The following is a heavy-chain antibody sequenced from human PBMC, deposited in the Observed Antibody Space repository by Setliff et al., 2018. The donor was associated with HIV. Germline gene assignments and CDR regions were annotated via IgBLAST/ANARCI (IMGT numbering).Heavy chain of an antibody. CDR1: GGSISSNNW. J-gene: IGHJ5*02. Sequence: SETLSLTCTVSGGSISSNNWWGWIRQPPGKGLEWIGYIYYGGSTTYTPSLKSRVTMSVDTSKNQFSLKLSSVTALDTAVYYCARGAVAGDGWFDPWGQGTLVTVSS. V-gene: IGHV4-28*06. CDR2: IYYGGST. D-gene: IGHD6-19*01. CDR3: ARGAVAGDGWFDP.